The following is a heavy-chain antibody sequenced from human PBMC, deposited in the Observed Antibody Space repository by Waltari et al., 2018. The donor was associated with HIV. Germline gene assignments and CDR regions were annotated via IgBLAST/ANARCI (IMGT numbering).Heavy chain of an antibody. CDR2: IYYSGST. CDR3: ARIPLAYCGGDCSIYYYYGMDV. D-gene: IGHD2-21*02. Sequence: QVQLQESGPGLVKPSETLSLTCTVSGGSISSYYWSWIRQPPGKGLEWIGYIYYSGSTNYNPSLKSRVTISVDTSKNQFSLKLSSVTAADTAVYYCARIPLAYCGGDCSIYYYYGMDVWGQGTTVTVSS. V-gene: IGHV4-59*01. CDR1: GGSISSYY. J-gene: IGHJ6*02.